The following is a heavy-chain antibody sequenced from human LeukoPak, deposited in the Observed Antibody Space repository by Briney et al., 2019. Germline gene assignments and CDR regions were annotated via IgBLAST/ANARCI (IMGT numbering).Heavy chain of an antibody. J-gene: IGHJ3*02. CDR1: AFTFSSYA. V-gene: IGHV3-23*01. D-gene: IGHD6-13*01. CDR3: AKEGRAAAGIDAFDI. Sequence: GGSLRLSCAASAFTFSSYAMSWVRQAPGKGLEWVSTISASGGSTYYADSVKGRFTISRDNSKNTLYLQMNSLRAEDTAVYYCAKEGRAAAGIDAFDIWGQGTMVTVSS. CDR2: ISASGGST.